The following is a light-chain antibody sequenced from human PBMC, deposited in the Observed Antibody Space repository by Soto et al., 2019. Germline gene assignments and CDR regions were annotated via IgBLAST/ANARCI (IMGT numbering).Light chain of an antibody. CDR2: DVS. CDR1: SSDVGYYNY. CDR3: SSYTSNSTVV. Sequence: QSALTQPASVSGSPGQSITISCTETSSDVGYYNYVSWYQQHPGKAPKLMIYDVSNRPSGVSNRFSGSKSGNTASLTISGLQAEDEADYYCSSYTSNSTVVFGGGTKLTVL. J-gene: IGLJ2*01. V-gene: IGLV2-14*01.